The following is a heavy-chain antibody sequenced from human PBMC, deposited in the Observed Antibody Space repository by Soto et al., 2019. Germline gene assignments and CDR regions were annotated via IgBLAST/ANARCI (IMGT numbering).Heavy chain of an antibody. CDR3: ARPLWFGELYVLDY. V-gene: IGHV3-33*01. CDR1: GFTFSSYG. Sequence: GGSLRLSCAASGFTFSSYGMHWVRQAPGKGLEWVAVIWYDGSNKYYADSVKGRFTISRANSKNTLYLQMNSLRAEDTAVYYCARPLWFGELYVLDYWGQGTLVTVSS. CDR2: IWYDGSNK. J-gene: IGHJ4*02. D-gene: IGHD3-10*01.